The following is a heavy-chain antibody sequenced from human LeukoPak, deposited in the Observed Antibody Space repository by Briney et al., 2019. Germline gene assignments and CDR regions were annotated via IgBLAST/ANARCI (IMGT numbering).Heavy chain of an antibody. CDR2: MNPDSGNT. CDR1: GYTFTSYD. D-gene: IGHD3-10*01. Sequence: ASVKVSCKASGYTFTSYDINWVRQATGQGLEWMGWMNPDSGNTAYAQKFQGRVTITRNTSISTAYMELSSLRSEDTAVYYCARGGDQADWFDPWGRGTLVTVSS. J-gene: IGHJ5*02. V-gene: IGHV1-8*03. CDR3: ARGGDQADWFDP.